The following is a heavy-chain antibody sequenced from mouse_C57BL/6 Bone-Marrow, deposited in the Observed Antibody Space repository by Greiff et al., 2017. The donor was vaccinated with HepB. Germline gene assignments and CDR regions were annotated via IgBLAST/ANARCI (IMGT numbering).Heavy chain of an antibody. CDR2: INPNNGGT. V-gene: IGHV1-26*01. CDR1: GYTFTDYY. D-gene: IGHD1-1*01. J-gene: IGHJ1*03. CDR3: ARDGYGSSYYWYFDV. Sequence: EVQLQQSGPELVKPGASVKISCKASGYTFTDYYMNWVKQSHGKSLEWIGDINPNNGGTSYNQKFKGKATLTVDKSSSTAYMELRSLTSEDSAVYYCARDGYGSSYYWYFDVWGTGTTVTVSS.